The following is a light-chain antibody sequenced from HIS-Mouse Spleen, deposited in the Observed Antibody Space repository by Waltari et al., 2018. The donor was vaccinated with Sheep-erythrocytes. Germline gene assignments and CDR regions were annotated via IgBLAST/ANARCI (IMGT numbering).Light chain of an antibody. CDR1: QCISSY. V-gene: IGKV1-8*01. CDR3: QQYYSYPYT. J-gene: IGKJ2*01. Sequence: ALRMTQSTSSLPASTRDRVTITCRASQCISSYLAWYQQKPGKAPKLLIYAASTLQSGVPSRFSGSGSGTDFTLTISCLQSEDFATYYCQQYYSYPYTFGQGTKLEIK. CDR2: AAS.